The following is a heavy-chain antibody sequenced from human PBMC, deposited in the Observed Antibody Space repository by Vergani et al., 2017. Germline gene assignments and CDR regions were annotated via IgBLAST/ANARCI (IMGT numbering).Heavy chain of an antibody. CDR3: ATDRAVGATGSGWFDP. Sequence: QVQLVQSGAEVKKPGASVKVSCKASGYTFTSYYMHWVRQAPGQGLEWMGIINPSGGSTSYAQKFQGRVTMTRDTSTSTVYMELSSLRSEDTAVYYCATDRAVGATGSGWFDPWGQGTLVTVSS. CDR2: INPSGGST. D-gene: IGHD1-26*01. J-gene: IGHJ5*02. V-gene: IGHV1-46*01. CDR1: GYTFTSYY.